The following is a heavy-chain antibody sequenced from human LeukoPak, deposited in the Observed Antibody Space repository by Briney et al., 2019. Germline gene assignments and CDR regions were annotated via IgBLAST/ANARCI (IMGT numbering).Heavy chain of an antibody. J-gene: IGHJ5*02. CDR2: IFSNGNT. CDR1: GFTFSSYA. CDR3: ARGSIGPRSWFDP. Sequence: GGSLRLSCAASGFTFSSYAMNWVRQAPGKGLEWVSVIFSNGNTYYADSVKGRFSISRDNSKNTLFLQMNSLRDEDTAVYYCARGSIGPRSWFDPWGQGTLVTVSS. V-gene: IGHV3-66*01. D-gene: IGHD2-2*01.